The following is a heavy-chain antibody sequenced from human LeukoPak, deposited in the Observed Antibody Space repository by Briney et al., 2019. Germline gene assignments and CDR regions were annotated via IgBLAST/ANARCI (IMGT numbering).Heavy chain of an antibody. D-gene: IGHD1-26*01. Sequence: PGGSLRLSCAASGFTFSSYGMHWVRQAPGKGLEWVAFIWYDGSNKYYADSVKGRFTISRDNSKNTLYLQMNSLRAEDTAVYYCAKGRGWEASYYYYYMDVWGKGTTVTISS. CDR2: IWYDGSNK. J-gene: IGHJ6*03. CDR1: GFTFSSYG. CDR3: AKGRGWEASYYYYYMDV. V-gene: IGHV3-30*02.